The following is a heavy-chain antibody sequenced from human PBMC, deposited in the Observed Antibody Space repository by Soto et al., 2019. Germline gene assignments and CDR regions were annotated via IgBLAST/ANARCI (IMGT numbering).Heavy chain of an antibody. Sequence: QVQLQESGPGLVKPSETLSLTCTVSGGSISSYYWSWIRQPPGKGLEWLGNIYYSGSTNYNPSLRSRVTISVDTSKNQLSLKLRSVTAADTAVYFCARQSGKRSQYQLLDYWGQGTLVTVSS. CDR2: IYYSGST. D-gene: IGHD2-2*01. J-gene: IGHJ4*02. CDR3: ARQSGKRSQYQLLDY. CDR1: GGSISSYY. V-gene: IGHV4-59*08.